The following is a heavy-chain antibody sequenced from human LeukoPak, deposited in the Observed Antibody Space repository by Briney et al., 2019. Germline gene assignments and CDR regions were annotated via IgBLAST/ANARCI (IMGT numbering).Heavy chain of an antibody. CDR2: ISGSGEST. D-gene: IGHD7-27*01. J-gene: IGHJ4*02. CDR1: GSIFSNYA. CDR3: AREHWDFDY. V-gene: IGHV3-23*01. Sequence: GGSLRLSCAASGSIFSNYAITWIRQAPGKGLEWVSEISGSGESTYYGDSVKGRFTISRDNSKNTLYLQMNSLRAGDTAIYYCAREHWDFDYWGQGTLVTVSS.